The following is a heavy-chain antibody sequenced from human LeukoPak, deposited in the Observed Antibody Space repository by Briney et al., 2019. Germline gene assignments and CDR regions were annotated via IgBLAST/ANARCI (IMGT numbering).Heavy chain of an antibody. CDR1: GDSISSISYY. D-gene: IGHD6-6*01. V-gene: IGHV4-39*07. CDR3: ARVTREAARPYFVFY. Sequence: PSETLSLTCTVSGDSISSISYYWGWIRQPPGKGLEWIGSIYYGGSTYYTPSLQSRVSMSVDTSKNQFSLRLSSVTAADTAVYYCARVTREAARPYFVFYWGQGTLVAVSS. J-gene: IGHJ4*02. CDR2: IYYGGST.